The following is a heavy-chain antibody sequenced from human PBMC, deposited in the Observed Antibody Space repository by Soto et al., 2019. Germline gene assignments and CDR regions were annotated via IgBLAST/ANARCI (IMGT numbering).Heavy chain of an antibody. CDR3: ARGPYTTSSIGSRLGEYYYSGMDV. J-gene: IGHJ6*02. Sequence: GSLRLSCAASGFTFRTYGMTWVRQAPGKGLEWVSSISSDSGTIYYADSVKGRFTISKDNAKNSLYLQMNSLRDEDTAVFHCARGPYTTSSIGSRLGEYYYSGMDVWGQGTTVTVSS. D-gene: IGHD3-16*01. V-gene: IGHV3-48*02. CDR1: GFTFRTYG. CDR2: ISSDSGTI.